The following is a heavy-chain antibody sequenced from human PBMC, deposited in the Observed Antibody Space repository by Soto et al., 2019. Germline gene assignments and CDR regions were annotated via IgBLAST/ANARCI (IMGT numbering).Heavy chain of an antibody. CDR1: GYSFTNSW. CDR3: ARGPVREELWPPGY. Sequence: GESLKISCQGSGYSFTNSWIGWVRQMPGKGLEWMGIIYPGDSDTRYSPSFQGQVTFSADKSISTAYLQWSSLKASDTAVYYCARGPVREELWPPGYWGQGTLVTVSS. D-gene: IGHD5-18*01. J-gene: IGHJ4*02. CDR2: IYPGDSDT. V-gene: IGHV5-51*01.